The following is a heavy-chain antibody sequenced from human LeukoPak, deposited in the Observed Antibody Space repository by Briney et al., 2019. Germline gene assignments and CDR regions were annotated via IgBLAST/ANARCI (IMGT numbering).Heavy chain of an antibody. CDR3: ARHDPDYGDYRDAFDI. V-gene: IGHV3-30*03. CDR1: GFTFSSYG. D-gene: IGHD4-17*01. CDR2: ISYDGSNE. J-gene: IGHJ3*02. Sequence: QSGGSLRLSCAASGFTFSSYGMHWVRQAPGKGLEWVAVISYDGSNEYYADSVKGRFTISRDNSKNTLYLQMSSLRAEDTAVYYCARHDPDYGDYRDAFDIWGQGTMVTVSS.